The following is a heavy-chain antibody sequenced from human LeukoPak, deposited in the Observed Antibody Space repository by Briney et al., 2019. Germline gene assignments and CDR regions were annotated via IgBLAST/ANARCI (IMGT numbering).Heavy chain of an antibody. J-gene: IGHJ6*03. CDR3: ARDHRTTVVTYYMDV. D-gene: IGHD4-23*01. CDR1: GFTFSSYS. Sequence: GGSLRLSCAASGFTFSSYSMNWVRQAPGKGLEWVSCISSSSSTIYYADSVKGRFTISRDNAKNSLYLQMNSLRAEDTAVYYCARDHRTTVVTYYMDVWGKGTTVTVSS. V-gene: IGHV3-48*01. CDR2: ISSSSSTI.